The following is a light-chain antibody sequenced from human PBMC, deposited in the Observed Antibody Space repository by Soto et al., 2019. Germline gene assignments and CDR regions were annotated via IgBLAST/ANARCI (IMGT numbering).Light chain of an antibody. CDR3: QQRSNWPPIT. J-gene: IGKJ5*01. CDR1: QSVSTY. Sequence: EIVLTQSPATLSLSPGERATLSCRASQSVSTYLAWFQQKPGQAPRLLIYDASNRATGIPARFSGSGSGTDFTLTISSLEPEDAALYYCQQRSNWPPITFGQGTRLEIK. V-gene: IGKV3-11*01. CDR2: DAS.